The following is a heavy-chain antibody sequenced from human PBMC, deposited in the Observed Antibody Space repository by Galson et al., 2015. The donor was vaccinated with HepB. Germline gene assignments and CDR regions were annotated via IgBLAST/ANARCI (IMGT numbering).Heavy chain of an antibody. CDR3: ARSGAAAGIGLYYYYYYMDV. V-gene: IGHV3-30*03. Sequence: SLRLSCAASGFTFSSYGMHWVRQAPGKGLEWVAVISYDGSNKYYADSVKGRFTISRDNSKNTLYLQMNSLRAEDTAVYYCARSGAAAGIGLYYYYYYMDVWGKGTTVTVSS. CDR1: GFTFSSYG. CDR2: ISYDGSNK. D-gene: IGHD6-13*01. J-gene: IGHJ6*03.